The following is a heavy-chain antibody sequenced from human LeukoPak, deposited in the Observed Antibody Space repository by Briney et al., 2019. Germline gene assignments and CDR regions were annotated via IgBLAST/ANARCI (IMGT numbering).Heavy chain of an antibody. J-gene: IGHJ4*02. D-gene: IGHD6-19*01. V-gene: IGHV3-21*01. CDR1: GFTFSSYS. Sequence: GGSLRLSCAACGFTFSSYSMNRVRQAPVWGLKWVTSFSSSSMSTYYADSVSGRFTTSRDNAQKSLFLELNSLRGADTAIYYCARDAGGGQGLIQWDFDYWGQGTLVTVSS. CDR2: FSSSSMST. CDR3: ARDAGGGQGLIQWDFDY.